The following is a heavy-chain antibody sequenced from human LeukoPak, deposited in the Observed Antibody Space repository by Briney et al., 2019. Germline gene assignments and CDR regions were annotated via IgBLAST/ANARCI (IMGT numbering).Heavy chain of an antibody. J-gene: IGHJ6*03. CDR2: IRTDGVTT. Sequence: QPGGTLRLSCAASGFIFSHHGMNWVRQAPGKGLEWVSGIRTDGVTTYYADSVKGRFIISRDNSKNTVYLQMNSLSAEDAAVYYCVKYGDFGGYYYYMDVWGKGTTVTVSS. D-gene: IGHD4-23*01. CDR3: VKYGDFGGYYYYMDV. CDR1: GFIFSHHG. V-gene: IGHV3-23*01.